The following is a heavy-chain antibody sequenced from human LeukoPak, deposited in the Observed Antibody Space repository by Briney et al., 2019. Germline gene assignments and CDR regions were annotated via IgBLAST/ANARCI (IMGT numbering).Heavy chain of an antibody. V-gene: IGHV3-74*01. CDR2: INTDGSST. CDR3: ARDHRGYGDYYYYYYMDV. D-gene: IGHD4-17*01. J-gene: IGHJ6*03. Sequence: GGSLRLSCAASGFTFSSYWMHWVRQAPGKGLVWVSRINTDGSSTSYVDSVKGRSTISRDNAKNTLYLQMNSLRAEDTAVYYCARDHRGYGDYYYYYYMDVWGKGTTVTISS. CDR1: GFTFSSYW.